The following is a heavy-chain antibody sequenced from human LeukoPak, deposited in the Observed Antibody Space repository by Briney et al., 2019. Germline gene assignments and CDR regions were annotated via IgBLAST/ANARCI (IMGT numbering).Heavy chain of an antibody. J-gene: IGHJ6*03. CDR3: ARVRLAAMDV. CDR1: GFTFSDYF. Sequence: GGSLRLSCAASGFTFSDYFMNWVRQAPGKGLEWVANIKQDGSEKYYVDSVKGRFTISRDNAKNSLYLQMNGLRAEDTAVYYCARVRLAAMDVWGKGTTVTVSS. D-gene: IGHD3-16*01. V-gene: IGHV3-7*04. CDR2: IKQDGSEK.